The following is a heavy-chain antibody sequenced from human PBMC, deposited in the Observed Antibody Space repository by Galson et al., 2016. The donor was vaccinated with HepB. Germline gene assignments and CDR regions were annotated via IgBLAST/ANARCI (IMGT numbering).Heavy chain of an antibody. V-gene: IGHV3-66*01. J-gene: IGHJ4*02. CDR3: ARNVPVVTPWGY. D-gene: IGHD4-23*01. CDR2: IYSGGDT. Sequence: SLRLSCAASGVTVGNNLMSWVRQAPGKGLAWVSLIYSGGDTVYAESVKGRFSISRDSSKNTVYLQMNGLRAEDTAVYYCARNVPVVTPWGYWGQGTLVSVSS. CDR1: GVTVGNNL.